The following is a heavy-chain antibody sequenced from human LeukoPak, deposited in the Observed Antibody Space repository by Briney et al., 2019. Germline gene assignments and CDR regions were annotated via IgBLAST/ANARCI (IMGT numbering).Heavy chain of an antibody. CDR1: GFTFSSYA. CDR2: ISGSGGST. J-gene: IGHJ2*01. Sequence: GGSLRLSCAASGFTFSSYAMSWVRQAQGKGLEWVSAISGSGGSTYYADSVKGRFTISRDNSKNTLYLQMNSLRAEDTAVYYCAKSDHGFWYFDLWGRGTLVTVSS. V-gene: IGHV3-23*01. CDR3: AKSDHGFWYFDL. D-gene: IGHD1-14*01.